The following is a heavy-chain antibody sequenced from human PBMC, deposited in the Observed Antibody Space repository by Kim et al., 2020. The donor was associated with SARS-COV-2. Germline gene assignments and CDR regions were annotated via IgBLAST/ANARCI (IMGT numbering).Heavy chain of an antibody. Sequence: GGSLRLSCAASGFIFSDYDMSWIRQAPGKGPEWVSHITTSGRFKYYADSVKGRFTISRDNARNSMFLQMNSLSDEDTAAYYCARNPQRRVVENFSYWGQG. CDR1: GFIFSDYD. CDR2: ITTSGRFK. CDR3: ARNPQRRVVENFSY. D-gene: IGHD3-16*02. V-gene: IGHV3-11*01. J-gene: IGHJ4*02.